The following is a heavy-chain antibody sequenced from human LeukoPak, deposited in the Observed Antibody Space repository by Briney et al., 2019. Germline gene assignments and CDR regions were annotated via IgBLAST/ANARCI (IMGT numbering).Heavy chain of an antibody. Sequence: GGSLRLSCEASGFTFDNYAMHWVRQAPGKGLEWVAVISYDGSNKYYADSVKGRFTISRDNSKNTLYLQMNSLRAEDTAVYYCATSCSGGSCNWGQGTLVTVSS. J-gene: IGHJ4*02. CDR1: GFTFDNYA. CDR2: ISYDGSNK. D-gene: IGHD2-15*01. CDR3: ATSCSGGSCN. V-gene: IGHV3-30-3*01.